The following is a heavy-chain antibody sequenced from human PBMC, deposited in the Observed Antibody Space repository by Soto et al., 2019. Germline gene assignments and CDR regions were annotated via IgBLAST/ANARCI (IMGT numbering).Heavy chain of an antibody. CDR3: ARDPSAPASGSYQNDAFDI. D-gene: IGHD3-10*01. CDR1: GFTFSSYS. J-gene: IGHJ3*02. CDR2: ISSSSSYI. V-gene: IGHV3-21*01. Sequence: GGSLRLSCAASGFTFSSYSMNWVRQAPGKGLEWVSSISSSSSYIYYADSVKGRFTISRDNAKNSLYLQMNSLRAEDTAVYYCARDPSAPASGSYQNDAFDIWGQGTMVTVSS.